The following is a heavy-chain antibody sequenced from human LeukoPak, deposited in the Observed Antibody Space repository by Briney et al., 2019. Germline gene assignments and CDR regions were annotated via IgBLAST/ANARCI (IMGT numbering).Heavy chain of an antibody. D-gene: IGHD3-3*01. CDR1: GFTVSSNY. V-gene: IGHV3-30*18. CDR2: ISYDGSNK. J-gene: IGHJ4*02. CDR3: AKGRFWSGYLDY. Sequence: PGGSLRLSCAASGFTVSSNYMSWVRQAPGKGLEWVAVISYDGSNKYYADSVKGRFTISRDNSKNTLYLQMNSLRAEDTAVYYCAKGRFWSGYLDYWGQGTLVTVSS.